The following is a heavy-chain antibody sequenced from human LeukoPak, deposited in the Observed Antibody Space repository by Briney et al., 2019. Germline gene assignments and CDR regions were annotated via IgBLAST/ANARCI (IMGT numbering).Heavy chain of an antibody. CDR3: AKDLMRDRWFGES. D-gene: IGHD3-10*01. Sequence: GGSLRLSCAASGFTFSYYGMHWVRQAPGKGLEWVAFIRYDGNDKLFTISRDTSRNTLYLQMNSLRPEDTAVYYCAKDLMRDRWFGESWGQGTLVTVSS. J-gene: IGHJ5*02. CDR2: IRYDGNDK. CDR1: GFTFSYYG. V-gene: IGHV3-30*02.